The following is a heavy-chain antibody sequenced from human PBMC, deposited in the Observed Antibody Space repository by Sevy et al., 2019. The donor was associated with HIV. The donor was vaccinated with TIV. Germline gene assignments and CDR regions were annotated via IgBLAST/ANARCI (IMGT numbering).Heavy chain of an antibody. V-gene: IGHV4-4*07. J-gene: IGHJ6*03. CDR1: GGSISSYY. CDR2: IYTSGST. D-gene: IGHD3-9*01. CDR3: AREYYDILTGYYYMDV. Sequence: SESLSLTCTVSGGSISSYYWSWIRQPAGKGLEWFGRIYTSGSTNYNPSLKSRVTMSVDTSKNQFSLKLSSVTAADTAVYHSAREYYDILTGYYYMDVWGKGTTVTVSS.